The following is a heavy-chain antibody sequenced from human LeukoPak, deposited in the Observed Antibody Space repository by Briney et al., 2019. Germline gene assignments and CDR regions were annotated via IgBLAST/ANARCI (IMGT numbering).Heavy chain of an antibody. CDR2: IKQDGSEK. V-gene: IGHV3-7*01. CDR3: ARAPRVDYRDV. CDR1: GFTFSSYW. D-gene: IGHD2-15*01. Sequence: PGGSLRLSCAASGFTFSSYWMRWVRQAPGKGLEWVANIKQDGSEKYYVDSVRGRFTISRDNAKNSLYLQMNSLRAEDTAVYYCARAPRVDYRDVWGKGTTVTVSS. J-gene: IGHJ6*03.